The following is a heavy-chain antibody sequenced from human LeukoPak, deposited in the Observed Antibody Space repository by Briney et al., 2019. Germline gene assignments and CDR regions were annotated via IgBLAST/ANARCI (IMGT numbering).Heavy chain of an antibody. CDR1: GGTFSSYA. J-gene: IGHJ3*02. Sequence: SVRVSCTASGGTFSSYAISWVRQAPGQGLEWMGGIIPIFGTANYAQKFQGRVTITADESTSTAYMELSSLRSEDTAVYYCASEYSSHDAFDIWGQGTMVTVSS. V-gene: IGHV1-69*13. CDR2: IIPIFGTA. CDR3: ASEYSSHDAFDI. D-gene: IGHD6-13*01.